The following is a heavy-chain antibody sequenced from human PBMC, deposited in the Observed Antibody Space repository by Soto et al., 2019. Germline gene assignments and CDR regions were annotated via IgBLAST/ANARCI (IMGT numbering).Heavy chain of an antibody. Sequence: EVQLVESGGGLVKPGGSLRLSWAASGFPFRNARLSWDRRGPGKGLAGVAGIKSKTDGGTTNYAAPVKGGFTISRDDSKNTLYLQMNSLKTEDPAVYYCTPEPRTGATALYYDGMDVW. CDR3: TPEPRTGATALYYDGMDV. D-gene: IGHD1-7*01. CDR1: GFPFRNAR. CDR2: IKSKTDGGTT. V-gene: IGHV3-15*01. J-gene: IGHJ6*01.